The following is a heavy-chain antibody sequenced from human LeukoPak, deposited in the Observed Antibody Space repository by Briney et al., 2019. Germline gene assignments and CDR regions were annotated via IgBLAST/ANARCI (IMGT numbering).Heavy chain of an antibody. CDR1: GGSISSGGYY. V-gene: IGHV4-30-2*01. Sequence: SETLSLTCTVSGGSISSGGYYWSWIRQPPGKGLEWIGYIYHSGSTYYNPSLKSRVTISVDRSKNQFSLKLSSVTAADTAVYYCARLLRYFDWLYFDPWGQGTLVTVSS. CDR2: IYHSGST. CDR3: ARLLRYFDWLYFDP. J-gene: IGHJ5*02. D-gene: IGHD3-9*01.